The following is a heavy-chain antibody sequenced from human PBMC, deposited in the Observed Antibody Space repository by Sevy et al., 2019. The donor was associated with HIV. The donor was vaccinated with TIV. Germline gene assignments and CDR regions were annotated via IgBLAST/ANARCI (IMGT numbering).Heavy chain of an antibody. CDR2: IWFDGSNT. CDR3: ARDLEFYDSGDYGPAFMPDF. V-gene: IGHV3-33*01. Sequence: GGSLRLSCAASGFTFSSFGMHWVRQAPGKGLEWVAVIWFDGSNTYYADSVKGRFTISREIAKNTLHLRMNSLRAEDTAVYYCARDLEFYDSGDYGPAFMPDFWGHGTLVTVSS. CDR1: GFTFSSFG. D-gene: IGHD4-17*01. J-gene: IGHJ4*01.